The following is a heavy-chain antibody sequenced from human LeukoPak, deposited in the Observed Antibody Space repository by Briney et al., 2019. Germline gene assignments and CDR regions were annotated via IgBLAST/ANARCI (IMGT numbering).Heavy chain of an antibody. V-gene: IGHV6-1*01. Sequence: QTLSLTCAISGDSVSSKSAAWSWIRQSPSIGLEWVGRTYYRSKWHNDYAASVKSRISISPDTSNNQFSLQLTSVTPEDTAVYYCARNSAMIDYWGQGTLVTVSS. D-gene: IGHD5-18*01. CDR2: TYYRSKWHN. J-gene: IGHJ4*02. CDR1: GDSVSSKSAA. CDR3: ARNSAMIDY.